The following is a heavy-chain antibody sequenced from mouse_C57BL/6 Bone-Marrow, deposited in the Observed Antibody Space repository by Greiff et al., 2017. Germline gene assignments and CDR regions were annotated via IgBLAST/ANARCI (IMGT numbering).Heavy chain of an antibody. CDR1: GYTFTSYW. J-gene: IGHJ2*01. Sequence: QVQLQQPGAELVRPGTSVKLSCKASGYTFTSYWMHWVKQRPGQGLEWIGVIDPSDSYTNYNQKFKGKATLTVDTSSSTAYMQLSSLPSEDSAVYYCASANYYSNLDYWGQGTTLTVSS. V-gene: IGHV1-59*01. D-gene: IGHD2-5*01. CDR2: IDPSDSYT. CDR3: ASANYYSNLDY.